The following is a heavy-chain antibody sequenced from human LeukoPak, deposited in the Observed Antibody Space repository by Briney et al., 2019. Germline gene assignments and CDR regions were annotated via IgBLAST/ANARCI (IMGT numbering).Heavy chain of an antibody. CDR2: INPSGGST. D-gene: IGHD6-19*01. CDR3: ARAVAGTGDFDY. Sequence: ALVKVSFKASGYTFTSYYMHWVRQAPGQGLEWMGIINPSGGSTSYAQKFQGRVTMTRDTSTSTVYMELSSLRSEDTAVYYCARAVAGTGDFDYWGQGTLVTVSS. CDR1: GYTFTSYY. V-gene: IGHV1-46*01. J-gene: IGHJ4*02.